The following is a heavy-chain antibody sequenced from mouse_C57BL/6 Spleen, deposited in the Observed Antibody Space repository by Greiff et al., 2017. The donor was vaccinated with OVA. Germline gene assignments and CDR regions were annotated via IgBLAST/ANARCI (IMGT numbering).Heavy chain of an antibody. Sequence: QVQLQQSGAELVRPGTSVKMSCKASGYTFTNYWIGWAKQRPGHGLEWIGVIYPGGGYTNYNEKFKGKATLTADKSSSTAYMQFSSLTSEDSAIYYCARRGSERYFDVWGTGTTVTVSS. V-gene: IGHV1-63*01. CDR2: IYPGGGYT. CDR1: GYTFTNYW. CDR3: ARRGSERYFDV. J-gene: IGHJ1*03. D-gene: IGHD1-1*01.